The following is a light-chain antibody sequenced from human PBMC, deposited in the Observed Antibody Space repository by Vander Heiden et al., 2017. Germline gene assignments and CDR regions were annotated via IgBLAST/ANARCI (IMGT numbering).Light chain of an antibody. CDR1: SSTIGKNY. Sequence: QSVLTLPPSVSAAPGQKVTNSCSGGSSTIGKNYVSWYQRLPGTAPKLLIYDNKKRPSGIPDRFSASKSGTSATLGITGLQTGDEADYYCGTWDSSLSAYVFGTGTKVTAL. CDR2: DNK. V-gene: IGLV1-51*01. J-gene: IGLJ1*01. CDR3: GTWDSSLSAYV.